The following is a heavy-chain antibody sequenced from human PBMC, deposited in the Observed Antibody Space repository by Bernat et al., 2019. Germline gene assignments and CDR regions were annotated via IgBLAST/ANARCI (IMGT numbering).Heavy chain of an antibody. CDR2: VYHTGTT. CDR3: ARSPADDGFHADAVDI. V-gene: IGHV4-30-2*01. CDR1: GGSISGGGYS. D-gene: IGHD2/OR15-2a*01. Sequence: QLQLQESGSGLVKPSQTLSLTCAVSGGSISGGGYSWSWIRQPPGKGLEWIGYVYHTGTTYYNPSLKSRVTISVDRSQNQFSLNLNSMTAADTAVYYCARSPADDGFHADAVDIWGQGTMVTVSS. J-gene: IGHJ3*02.